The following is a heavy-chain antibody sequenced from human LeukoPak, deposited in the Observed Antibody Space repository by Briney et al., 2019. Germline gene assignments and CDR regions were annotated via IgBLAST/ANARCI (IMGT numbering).Heavy chain of an antibody. V-gene: IGHV4-61*02. CDR2: IYTSGST. D-gene: IGHD5-18*01. Sequence: SQTLSLTCTVSGGSISSGSYYWSWTRQPAGKGLEWIGRIYTSGSTNYNPSLKSRVTISVDTSKNQFSLKLSSVTAADTAVYYCARVGLSGYSYGYVDYWGQGTLVTVSS. CDR1: GGSISSGSYY. CDR3: ARVGLSGYSYGYVDY. J-gene: IGHJ4*02.